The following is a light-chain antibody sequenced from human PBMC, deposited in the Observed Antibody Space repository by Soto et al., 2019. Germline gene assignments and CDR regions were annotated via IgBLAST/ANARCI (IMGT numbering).Light chain of an antibody. V-gene: IGKV3-11*01. CDR2: DAS. Sequence: EIVLTQSPATLSLSPGERATLSCSASQSVSSYLAWYQQQPGQAPRLLIYDASNRATGIPARFSGSGSGTDFTLTISSLEPEDFAVYYCQQRSNWVSFGGGTKVEIK. CDR3: QQRSNWVS. J-gene: IGKJ4*01. CDR1: QSVSSY.